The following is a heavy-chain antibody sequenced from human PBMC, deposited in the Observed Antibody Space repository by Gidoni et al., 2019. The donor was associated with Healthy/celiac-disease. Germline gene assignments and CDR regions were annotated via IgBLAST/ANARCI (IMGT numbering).Heavy chain of an antibody. J-gene: IGHJ5*02. CDR3: ARRADIVVVPAAIEGEDWFDP. CDR1: GFTFSSYW. Sequence: EVQLVESGGGLVQPGGSLRLSCAASGFTFSSYWMHWVRQAPGKGLVWVSRINSDGSSTSYADSVKGRFTISRDNAKNTLYLQMNSLRAEDTAVYYCARRADIVVVPAAIEGEDWFDPWGQGTLVTVSS. CDR2: INSDGSST. V-gene: IGHV3-74*01. D-gene: IGHD2-2*02.